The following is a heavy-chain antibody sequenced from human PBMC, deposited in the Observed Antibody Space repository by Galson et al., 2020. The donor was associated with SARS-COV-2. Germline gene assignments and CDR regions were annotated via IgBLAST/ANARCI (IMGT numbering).Heavy chain of an antibody. D-gene: IGHD3-3*01. CDR1: GGSVSSGSYY. J-gene: IGHJ5*02. Sequence: SETLSLTCTVSGGSVSSGSYYXSWIRQPPGKGLEWIGYIYYSGSTNYNPSLKSRVTISVDTSKNQFSLKLSSVTAADTAVYYCARDQRRITIFGVVIPGTGWFDPWGQGTLVTVSS. CDR3: ARDQRRITIFGVVIPGTGWFDP. V-gene: IGHV4-61*01. CDR2: IYYSGST.